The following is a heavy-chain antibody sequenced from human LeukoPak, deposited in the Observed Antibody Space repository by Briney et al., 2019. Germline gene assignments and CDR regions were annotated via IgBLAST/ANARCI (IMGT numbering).Heavy chain of an antibody. Sequence: PSETLSLTCTVSGGSLSSYYWSWIPQPPGKGLEWIGYIYYSGSTNYNPSLKSRVTISVDTSKNQFSLKLSSVTAADTAVYYCAALPSQYYAILTGYPRGEYWGQGTLVTVSS. CDR2: IYYSGST. CDR1: GGSLSSYY. CDR3: AALPSQYYAILTGYPRGEY. D-gene: IGHD3-9*01. J-gene: IGHJ4*02. V-gene: IGHV4-59*01.